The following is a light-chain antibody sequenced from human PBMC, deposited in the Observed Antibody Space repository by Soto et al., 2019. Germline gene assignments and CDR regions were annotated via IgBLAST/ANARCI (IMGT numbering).Light chain of an antibody. CDR3: QQSSNWPLT. V-gene: IGKV3-11*01. Sequence: EIVLTQSPATLSLSPGXRATLSCRASQSVSSYLAWYQQKPGQAPSLLIYDASNRATGIPARFSGSGSGTDFTLTISSLEPEDFAVYYCQQSSNWPLTFGGGTKVDSK. CDR2: DAS. J-gene: IGKJ4*01. CDR1: QSVSSY.